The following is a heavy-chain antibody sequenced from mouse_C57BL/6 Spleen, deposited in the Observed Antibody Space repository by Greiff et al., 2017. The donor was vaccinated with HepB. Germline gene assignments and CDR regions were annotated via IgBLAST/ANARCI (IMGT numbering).Heavy chain of an antibody. CDR1: GFTFSDYY. CDR2: INYDGSST. Sequence: EVQWVESEGGLVQPGSSMKLSCTASGFTFSDYYMAWVRQVPEKGLEWVANINYDGSSTYYLDSLKSRFIISRDNAKNILYLQMSSLKSEDTATYYCAREDYGSSYGWFAYWGQGTLVTVSA. J-gene: IGHJ3*01. CDR3: AREDYGSSYGWFAY. D-gene: IGHD1-1*01. V-gene: IGHV5-16*01.